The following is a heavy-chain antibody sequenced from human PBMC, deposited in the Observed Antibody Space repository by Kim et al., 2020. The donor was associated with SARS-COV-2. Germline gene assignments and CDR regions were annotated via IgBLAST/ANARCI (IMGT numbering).Heavy chain of an antibody. V-gene: IGHV3-30*04. CDR3: ARDGSVRYNWNRRGLHY. D-gene: IGHD1-1*01. J-gene: IGHJ4*01. CDR2: ISYDGSNK. CDR1: GFTFSSYA. Sequence: GGSLRLSCAASGFTFSSYAMHWVRQAPGKGLEWVAVISYDGSNKYYADSVKGRFTISRDNSKNTLYLQMNSLRAEDTAVYYCARDGSVRYNWNRRGLHY.